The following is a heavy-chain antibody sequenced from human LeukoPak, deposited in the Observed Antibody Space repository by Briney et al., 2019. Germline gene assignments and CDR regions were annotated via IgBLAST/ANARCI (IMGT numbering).Heavy chain of an antibody. CDR1: GGSISSGDYY. CDR3: AREAGRESYYYYGMDV. V-gene: IGHV4-30-4*01. J-gene: IGHJ6*02. Sequence: SETLSLTCTVSGGSISSGDYYWSWIRQPPGKGLEWIGYIYYSGSTYYNPSLKSRVTISVDTSKNQFSLKLSSVTAADTAVYYCAREAGRESYYYYGMDVWGQGTTVTVSS. D-gene: IGHD3-10*01. CDR2: IYYSGST.